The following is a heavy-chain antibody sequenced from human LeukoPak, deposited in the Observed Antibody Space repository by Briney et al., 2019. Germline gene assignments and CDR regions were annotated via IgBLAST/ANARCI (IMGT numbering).Heavy chain of an antibody. CDR3: ARDKFYSSSPPGH. Sequence: GGSLRLSCAASGFTFSSYGMHWVRQAPGKGLEWVAVIWYDGSNKYYADSVKGRFTISRDNSKNTLYLQMNSLRAEDTAVYYCARDKFYSSSPPGHWGQGTLVTVSS. D-gene: IGHD6-13*01. J-gene: IGHJ4*02. V-gene: IGHV3-33*01. CDR1: GFTFSSYG. CDR2: IWYDGSNK.